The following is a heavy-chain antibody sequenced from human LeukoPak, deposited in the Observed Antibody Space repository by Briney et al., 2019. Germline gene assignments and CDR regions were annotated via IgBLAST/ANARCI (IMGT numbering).Heavy chain of an antibody. D-gene: IGHD3-10*01. CDR2: AYYRSKWYI. V-gene: IGHV6-1*01. CDR3: ARGAVRGGTNFDY. Sequence: SQTLSLTCAISGDSVSGSPAVWNWIRQSPSRGLEWLGRAYYRSKWYIDYAVSVKGRITITPDTSKNQFSLQLNSVTPEDTAVYYCARGAVRGGTNFDYWGQGTLVTVSS. CDR1: GDSVSGSPAV. J-gene: IGHJ4*02.